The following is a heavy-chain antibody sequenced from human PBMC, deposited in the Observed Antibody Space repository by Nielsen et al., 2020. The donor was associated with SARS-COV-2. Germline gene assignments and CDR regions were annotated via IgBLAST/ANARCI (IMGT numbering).Heavy chain of an antibody. V-gene: IGHV3-74*01. D-gene: IGHD3-10*01. CDR3: AAIASGTYYRHFDY. J-gene: IGHJ4*02. Sequence: GGSLRLSCAASGFTFSSYWMYWVRQAPGKGLVWVSRTNTDGSSTNYADSVKGRFTISRDNAKNTLYLQMNSLRAEDTAVYYCAAIASGTYYRHFDYWGQGTLVTVSS. CDR2: TNTDGSST. CDR1: GFTFSSYW.